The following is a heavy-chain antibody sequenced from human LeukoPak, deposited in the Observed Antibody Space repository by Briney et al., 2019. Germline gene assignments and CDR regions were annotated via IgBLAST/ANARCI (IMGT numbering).Heavy chain of an antibody. J-gene: IGHJ4*02. D-gene: IGHD3-3*01. CDR1: GFTFSSYW. CDR2: IKQDGSEK. CDR3: ARERYYDFWSVNDY. V-gene: IGHV3-7*01. Sequence: PGGSLRLSCAASGFTFSSYWMSWVRQAPGKGLEWVANIKQDGSEKYYVDSVKGRFTISRDNAKNSLYLQMNSLRAEDTAVYYCARERYYDFWSVNDYWGQGTLVTVSS.